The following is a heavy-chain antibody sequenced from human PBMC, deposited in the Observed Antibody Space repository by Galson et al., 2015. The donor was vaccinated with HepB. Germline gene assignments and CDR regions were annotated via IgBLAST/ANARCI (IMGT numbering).Heavy chain of an antibody. CDR1: GFTFSSYT. J-gene: IGHJ4*02. Sequence: SLRLSCAASGFTFSSYTMNWVRQAPGKGLEWVSSISWSSNYIYYADSVKDRLTIPRDNAKNSVYLQMNSLRAEDTAVYYCARDRATRGTSSDGFDFWGQGTLVTVSS. V-gene: IGHV3-21*01. D-gene: IGHD6-6*01. CDR3: ARDRATRGTSSDGFDF. CDR2: ISWSSNYI.